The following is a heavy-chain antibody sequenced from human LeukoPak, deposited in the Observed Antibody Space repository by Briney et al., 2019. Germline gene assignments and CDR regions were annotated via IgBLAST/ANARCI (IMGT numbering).Heavy chain of an antibody. Sequence: GKSLRLSCAASGFTFSNFAMHWVRQAPGKGLEWVANIWYDGTNQYYADSVKGRFTISRDNSQDTLSLQMNSLSAEDTAVYYCVRDPTSGSYWITFDYWGQGTLVTVSS. D-gene: IGHD1-26*01. CDR2: IWYDGTNQ. V-gene: IGHV3-33*01. CDR1: GFTFSNFA. CDR3: VRDPTSGSYWITFDY. J-gene: IGHJ4*02.